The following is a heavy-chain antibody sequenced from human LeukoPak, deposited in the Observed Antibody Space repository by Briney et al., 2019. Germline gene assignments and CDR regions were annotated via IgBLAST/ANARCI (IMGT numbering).Heavy chain of an antibody. CDR3: ARGAFDY. CDR2: IWYHGDNT. V-gene: IGHV3-33*01. J-gene: IGHJ4*02. Sequence: GGSLRPSCAASGFTFSDFGMHWVRQAPGKGLEWVAVIWYHGDNTHYEDSVKGRFIISRDNSNNTLYLQMNSLRAEDTAVYFCARGAFDYWGQGTLVTVSS. CDR1: GFTFSDFG.